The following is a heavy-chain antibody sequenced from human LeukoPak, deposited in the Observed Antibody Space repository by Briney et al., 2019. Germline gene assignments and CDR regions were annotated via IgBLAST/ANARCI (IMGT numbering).Heavy chain of an antibody. CDR1: GGSISSYY. CDR3: ATSGGTSDYYYYMDV. V-gene: IGHV4-4*07. CDR2: IYTSGST. Sequence: SETLSLTCTVSGGSISSYYWSWIRQPAGKGLEWIGRIYTSGSTNYNPSLKSRVTISVDTSRNHFSLKLSSVTAADTAVYYCATSGGTSDYYYYMDVWGKGTTVTVSS. J-gene: IGHJ6*03. D-gene: IGHD2-15*01.